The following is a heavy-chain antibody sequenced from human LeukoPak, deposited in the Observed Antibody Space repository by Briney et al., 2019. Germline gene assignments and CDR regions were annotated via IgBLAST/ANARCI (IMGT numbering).Heavy chain of an antibody. CDR1: GFTFTSYG. CDR2: ISAYNGNT. V-gene: IGHV1-18*01. D-gene: IGHD4-11*01. CDR3: ARVVSAVTTWWFDP. J-gene: IGHJ5*02. Sequence: GASVKLSCTASGFTFTSYGISWVRQAPGQGLEWMGWISAYNGNTTYAQKPQGRVTMTKDTSTSTAYMALRSLRSDDTAVYYCARVVSAVTTWWFDPWGQGTLVTVSS.